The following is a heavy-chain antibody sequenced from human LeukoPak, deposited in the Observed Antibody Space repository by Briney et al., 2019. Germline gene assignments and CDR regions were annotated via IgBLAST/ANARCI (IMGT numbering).Heavy chain of an antibody. D-gene: IGHD6-13*01. V-gene: IGHV3-11*01. J-gene: IGHJ4*02. CDR3: ARDPAYSSSWYVDY. CDR1: GFTFSDYY. Sequence: GGSLRLSCGASGFTFSDYYMSWIRQAPGKGLEWVSYISSSGSTIYYADSVKGRFTISRDNAKNSLYLQMNSLRAEDTAVYYCARDPAYSSSWYVDYWGQGALVTVSS. CDR2: ISSSGSTI.